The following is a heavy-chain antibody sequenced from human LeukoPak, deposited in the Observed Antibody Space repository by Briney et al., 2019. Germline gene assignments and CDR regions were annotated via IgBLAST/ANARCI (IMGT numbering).Heavy chain of an antibody. CDR3: TRLRDGYDSDY. CDR2: ISGSGGSI. Sequence: GGSLRLSCAASGYTFSSYAMSWVRQAPGKGLEWVSGISGSGGSIYYADSVKGRFTISRDNSKNTLYLQMNTLRAEDTAMYYCTRLRDGYDSDYWGQGTLVTVSS. CDR1: GYTFSSYA. D-gene: IGHD5-24*01. V-gene: IGHV3-23*01. J-gene: IGHJ4*02.